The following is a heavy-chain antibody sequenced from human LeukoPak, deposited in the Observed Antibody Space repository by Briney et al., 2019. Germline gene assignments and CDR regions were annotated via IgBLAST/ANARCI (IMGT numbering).Heavy chain of an antibody. D-gene: IGHD3-3*01. CDR2: IYHSGST. Sequence: SETLSLTCTVSGYSISSGYYWGWIRQPPGKGLEWIGSIYHSGSTYYNPSLKSRVTISVDTSKNQFSLKLSSVTAADTAVYYCARGRGIGFFDYWGQGTLVTVSS. CDR1: GYSISSGYY. V-gene: IGHV4-38-2*02. CDR3: ARGRGIGFFDY. J-gene: IGHJ4*02.